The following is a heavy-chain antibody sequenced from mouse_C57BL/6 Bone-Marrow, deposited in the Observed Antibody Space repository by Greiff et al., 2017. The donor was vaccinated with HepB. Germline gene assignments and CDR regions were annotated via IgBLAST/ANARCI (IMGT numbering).Heavy chain of an antibody. V-gene: IGHV1-15*01. CDR2: IDPETGGT. D-gene: IGHD2-1*01. Sequence: VKLVESGAELVRPGASVTLSCKASGYTFTDYEMHWVKQTPVHGLEWIGAIDPETGGTAYNQKFKGKAILTADKSSSTAYMELRSLTSEDSAVYYCTDGNYRYYAMDYWGQGTSVTVSS. J-gene: IGHJ4*01. CDR1: GYTFTDYE. CDR3: TDGNYRYYAMDY.